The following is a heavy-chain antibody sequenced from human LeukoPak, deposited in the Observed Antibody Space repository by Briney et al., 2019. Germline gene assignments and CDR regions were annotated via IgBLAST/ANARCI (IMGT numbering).Heavy chain of an antibody. CDR2: IYYSGST. Sequence: SETLSLTCTVSGGSISSYYWSWIRQPPGKGLEWIGYIYYSGSTNYNPSLKSRVTMSVNTSKNQFSLKLSSVTAADTAVYYCARESSTLLGTSFDYWGRGTLVTVSS. CDR1: GGSISSYY. D-gene: IGHD7-27*01. CDR3: ARESSTLLGTSFDY. J-gene: IGHJ4*02. V-gene: IGHV4-59*12.